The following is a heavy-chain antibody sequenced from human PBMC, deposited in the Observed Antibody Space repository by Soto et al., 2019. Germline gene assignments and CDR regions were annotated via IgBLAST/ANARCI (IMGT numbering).Heavy chain of an antibody. V-gene: IGHV1-2*04. D-gene: IGHD2-8*01. J-gene: IGHJ6*02. CDR3: ARGHSTDCSNGVCSFFYNHEMDV. Sequence: ASVKVSCKASGYSFTDYHIHWVRQAPGQGLEWLGRINPKSGGTSTAQKFQGWVTMTRDRSVSTVYMELTRLRSDDTAVYFCARGHSTDCSNGVCSFFYNHEMDVWGQGTTVTVSS. CDR1: GYSFTDYH. CDR2: INPKSGGT.